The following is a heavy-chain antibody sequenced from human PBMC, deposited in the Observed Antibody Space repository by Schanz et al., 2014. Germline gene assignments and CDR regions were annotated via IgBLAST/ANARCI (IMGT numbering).Heavy chain of an antibody. J-gene: IGHJ5*02. CDR1: GFTFDDYA. V-gene: IGHV3-30*03. D-gene: IGHD3-10*01. CDR3: ARDSDRATMVRTYNWFDP. CDR2: ISYHGSER. Sequence: QVQLVESGGGVVQPGKSLRLSCAASGFTFDDYAMHWVRQAPGKGLEWVAVISYHGSERYYADSVKGRFTISRDNSKNTLYLQMNSLRDEDTAVYYCARDSDRATMVRTYNWFDPWGQGTLVTVSS.